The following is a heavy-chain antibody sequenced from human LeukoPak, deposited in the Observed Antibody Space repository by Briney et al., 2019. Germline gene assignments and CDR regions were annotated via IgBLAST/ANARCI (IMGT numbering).Heavy chain of an antibody. CDR2: IIPIFGTA. V-gene: IGHV1-69*01. CDR1: GGTFSSYA. CDR3: ARDRMGCSGGSCYSDAFDI. D-gene: IGHD2-15*01. J-gene: IGHJ3*02. Sequence: GSSVKVSCKASGGTFSSYAISWVRQAPGQGLEWMGGIIPIFGTANYAQKFQGRVTITADESTSTAYMELSSLRSEDTAVYYCARDRMGCSGGSCYSDAFDIWGQGTMVTVSS.